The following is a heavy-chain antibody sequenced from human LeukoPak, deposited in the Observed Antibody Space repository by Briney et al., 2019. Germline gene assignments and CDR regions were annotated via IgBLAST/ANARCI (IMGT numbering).Heavy chain of an antibody. J-gene: IGHJ4*02. CDR2: IYYSGST. Sequence: PSQTLSLTCTVSGGSISSGGYSWGWIRQHPGKGLEWIGYIYYSGSTYYNPSLKSRVTISVDTSKNQFSLKLNSVTAADTAVYYCARDQSYSSGWYFDYWGQGTLVTVSS. D-gene: IGHD6-19*01. V-gene: IGHV4-31*03. CDR1: GGSISSGGYS. CDR3: ARDQSYSSGWYFDY.